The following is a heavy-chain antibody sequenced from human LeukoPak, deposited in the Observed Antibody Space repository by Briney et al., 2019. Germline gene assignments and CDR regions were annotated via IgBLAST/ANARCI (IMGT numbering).Heavy chain of an antibody. CDR2: IRQEGSEK. V-gene: IGHV3-7*05. CDR1: GFTFSTYW. CDR3: ARGYCSGGSCYSKVLDV. D-gene: IGHD2-15*01. J-gene: IGHJ6*02. Sequence: GGSLRLSCAASGFTFSTYWMSWVRQAPGKGLEWVANIRQEGSEKYYVDSVKGRFTISRDNAKNSLYLQMNSLRAEDTAMYYCARGYCSGGSCYSKVLDVSGQGTTVTVSS.